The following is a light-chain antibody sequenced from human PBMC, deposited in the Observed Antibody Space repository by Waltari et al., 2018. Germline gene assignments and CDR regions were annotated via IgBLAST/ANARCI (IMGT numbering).Light chain of an antibody. Sequence: DIQVTQSPSTLSASVGDRVTITCRASQSIVVWLAWYQQKPGKAPRLLIYKASYLESGVPSSFGGRASGTAFTLTISSLQADDFATYYCLQYNSYPWTFGQGTTVEIK. V-gene: IGKV1-5*03. J-gene: IGKJ1*01. CDR2: KAS. CDR3: LQYNSYPWT. CDR1: QSIVVW.